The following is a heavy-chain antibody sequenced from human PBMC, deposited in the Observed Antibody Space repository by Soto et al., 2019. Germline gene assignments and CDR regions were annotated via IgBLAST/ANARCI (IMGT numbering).Heavy chain of an antibody. V-gene: IGHV3-30*18. CDR1: GFTSSSFV. D-gene: IGHD3-10*01. J-gene: IGHJ3*02. CDR3: AKDRGVLDAFDI. Sequence: QVQLVESGGGVVQPGTSLRLYCAASGFTSSSFVIHWVRQAPGKGLEWLAVISSDGNNQYYADSVKGRFTISRDNSKKTLYLQVNSLRAEDTAVYFCAKDRGVLDAFDIWGQGTMVTVS. CDR2: ISSDGNNQ.